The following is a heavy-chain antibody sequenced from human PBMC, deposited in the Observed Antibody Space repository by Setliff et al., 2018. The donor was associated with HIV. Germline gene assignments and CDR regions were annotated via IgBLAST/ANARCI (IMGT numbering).Heavy chain of an antibody. CDR3: ARDRWADSNYYFDS. D-gene: IGHD4-4*01. CDR2: ISNGGSAK. V-gene: IGHV3-11*01. CDR1: GFTFSDYY. Sequence: GSLRLSCAASGFTFSDYYMSWIRQAPGKGLEWVSYISNGGSAKYYTDSVEGRFTVSRDNAKNLLYLQMDSLKGEDTALYYCARDRWADSNYYFDSWGQGTLVTVSS. J-gene: IGHJ4*02.